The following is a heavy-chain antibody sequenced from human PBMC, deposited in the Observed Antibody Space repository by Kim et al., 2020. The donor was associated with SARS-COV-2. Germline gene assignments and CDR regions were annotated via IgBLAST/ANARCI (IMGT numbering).Heavy chain of an antibody. CDR2: IKSKTDGGTT. D-gene: IGHD3-9*01. J-gene: IGHJ6*02. CDR1: GFTFSNAW. Sequence: GGSLRLSCAASGFTFSNAWMSWVRQAPGKGLEWVGRIKSKTDGGTTDYAAPVKGRFTISRDDSKNTLYLQMNSLKTEDTAVYYCTTASRLRYFDWLLPYYGMDVWGQGTTVTVSS. CDR3: TTASRLRYFDWLLPYYGMDV. V-gene: IGHV3-15*01.